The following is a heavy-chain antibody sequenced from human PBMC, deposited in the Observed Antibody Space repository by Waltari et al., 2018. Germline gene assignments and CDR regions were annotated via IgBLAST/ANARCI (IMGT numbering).Heavy chain of an antibody. J-gene: IGHJ2*01. CDR1: GGSISSYY. CDR2: IYYSGST. Sequence: QVQLQESGSGLVKPSETLSLTCTVSGGSISSYYWSWIRQPPGKGLEWIGYIYYSGSTNNNPPPKSRVTISVDTSKNQFSLKLGSVTAAETAVYYCAREAPEGGGSFRYFDLWGRGTLVTVSS. V-gene: IGHV4-59*01. D-gene: IGHD1-26*01. CDR3: AREAPEGGGSFRYFDL.